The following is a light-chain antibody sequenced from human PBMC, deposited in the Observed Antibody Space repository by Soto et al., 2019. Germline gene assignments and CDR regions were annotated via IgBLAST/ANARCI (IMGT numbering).Light chain of an antibody. CDR3: AAWDGSLNVRL. J-gene: IGLJ2*01. Sequence: QPVLTQPPSASGTPGQRVTISCSGSSSNIGSKNVYWFQHLPGTAPKLLIYRDTERPSGVPDRFSGSKSGTSASLAISGLRSEDEADYYCAAWDGSLNVRLFGGGTKLTVL. V-gene: IGLV1-47*01. CDR2: RDT. CDR1: SSNIGSKN.